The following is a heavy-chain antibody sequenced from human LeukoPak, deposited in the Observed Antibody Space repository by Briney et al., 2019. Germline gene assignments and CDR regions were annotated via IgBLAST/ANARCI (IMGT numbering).Heavy chain of an antibody. D-gene: IGHD6-19*01. J-gene: IGHJ4*02. Sequence: SETLSLTCAVYGGSFSGYYWSWIRQPPGKGLEWIGEINHSGSTNYNPSLKSRVTISVDTSKNQFSLKLNSVTAADTAIYYCARADIAVAGTNLDYWGQGTLVTVSS. V-gene: IGHV4-34*01. CDR3: ARADIAVAGTNLDY. CDR1: GGSFSGYY. CDR2: INHSGST.